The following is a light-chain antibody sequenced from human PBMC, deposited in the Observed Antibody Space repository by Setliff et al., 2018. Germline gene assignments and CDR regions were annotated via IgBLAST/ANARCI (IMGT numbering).Light chain of an antibody. CDR1: SSNIGRNY. V-gene: IGLV1-47*01. J-gene: IGLJ1*01. CDR3: QSYDNSLRYV. CDR2: RNA. Sequence: QSALAQPPSASETPGQRVTISCSGRSSNIGRNYVYWYQQFPGMAPKLLIYRNAQRPSGVPDRFSGSKSGASASLAITGLQAEDEADYYCQSYDNSLRYVFGSGTKVTVL.